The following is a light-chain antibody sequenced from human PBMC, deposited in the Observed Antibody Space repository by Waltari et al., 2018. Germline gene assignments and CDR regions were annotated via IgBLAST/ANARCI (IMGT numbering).Light chain of an antibody. V-gene: IGLV1-51*01. Sequence: QFVLTQPPSVSAAPGQKVTISCSGSTSNIGNNYISWYQQLPGTAPKLLIYDNDNRPSGIPDRFSGYKSGTSATLGITGLQTGDEADYYCAAWDTSLDGYVFGTGTKVTVL. CDR3: AAWDTSLDGYV. J-gene: IGLJ1*01. CDR2: DND. CDR1: TSNIGNNY.